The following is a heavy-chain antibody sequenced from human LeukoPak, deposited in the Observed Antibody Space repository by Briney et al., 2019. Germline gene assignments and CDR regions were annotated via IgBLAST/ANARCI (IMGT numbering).Heavy chain of an antibody. J-gene: IGHJ4*02. D-gene: IGHD3-10*01. Sequence: PSETLSLTCAVYGGSFSGYYWSWLRQPPGKGLEWIGKINHSGSTNYNPSLKSRVTISVDTSKNQFSLKLSSVTAADTAVYYCARPGNYGSGIQGDYFDYRGQGTLVTVSS. CDR3: ARPGNYGSGIQGDYFDY. CDR1: GGSFSGYY. V-gene: IGHV4-34*01. CDR2: INHSGST.